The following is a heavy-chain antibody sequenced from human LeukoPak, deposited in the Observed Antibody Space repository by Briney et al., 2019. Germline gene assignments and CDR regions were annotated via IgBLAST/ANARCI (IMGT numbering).Heavy chain of an antibody. CDR1: GFTFSSYA. CDR2: ISGSGGST. D-gene: IGHD3-22*01. CDR3: AKATTYYYDSRADY. V-gene: IGHV3-23*01. J-gene: IGHJ4*02. Sequence: EGSLRLSCAASGFTFSSYAMSWVRQAPGKGLEWVSGISGSGGSTYYADSVKGRFTISRDNSKNTLYLQMNSLRAEDTAVYYCAKATTYYYDSRADYWGQGTLVTVSS.